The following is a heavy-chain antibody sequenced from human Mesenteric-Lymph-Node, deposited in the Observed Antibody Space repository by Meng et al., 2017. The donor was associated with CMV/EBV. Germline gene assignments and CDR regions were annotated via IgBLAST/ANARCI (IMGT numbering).Heavy chain of an antibody. CDR2: IYPGNSDT. Sequence: KVSCKASGYSFTSYWIGWVRQMPGKGLEWMGIIYPGNSDTRYSPSFQGQVTISADKSITTVYLEWTSLKASDTATYYCARQESGFPAWFDPWGQGTVVTVSS. CDR3: ARQESGFPAWFDP. J-gene: IGHJ5*02. D-gene: IGHD3-3*01. CDR1: GYSFTSYW. V-gene: IGHV5-51*01.